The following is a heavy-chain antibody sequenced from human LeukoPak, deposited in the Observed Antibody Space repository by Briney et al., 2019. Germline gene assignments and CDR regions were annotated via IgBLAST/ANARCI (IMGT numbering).Heavy chain of an antibody. Sequence: PWASVKVSCKTSGGTFSNCAISWVRQAPGQGLEWMGGIIPIFGTANYAQKFQGRVTITADESTSTAYMELSSLRSEDTAVYYCARSRRRFLEWLALADYYYGMDVWGQGTTVTVSS. J-gene: IGHJ6*02. CDR1: GGTFSNCA. CDR2: IIPIFGTA. D-gene: IGHD3-3*01. CDR3: ARSRRRFLEWLALADYYYGMDV. V-gene: IGHV1-69*13.